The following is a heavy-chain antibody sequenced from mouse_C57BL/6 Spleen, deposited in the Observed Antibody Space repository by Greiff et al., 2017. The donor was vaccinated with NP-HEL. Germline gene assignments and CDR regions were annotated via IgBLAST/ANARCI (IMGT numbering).Heavy chain of an antibody. CDR3: ARNHGYYVAY. D-gene: IGHD2-3*01. CDR2: ISYDGSN. J-gene: IGHJ3*01. CDR1: GYSITSGYY. Sequence: EVKLMESGPGLVKPSQSLSLTCSVTGYSITSGYYWNWIRQFPGNKLEWMGYISYDGSNNYNPSLKNRISITRDTSKNQLFLKLNSVTTEDTATYYCARNHGYYVAYWGKGTLVTVSA. V-gene: IGHV3-6*01.